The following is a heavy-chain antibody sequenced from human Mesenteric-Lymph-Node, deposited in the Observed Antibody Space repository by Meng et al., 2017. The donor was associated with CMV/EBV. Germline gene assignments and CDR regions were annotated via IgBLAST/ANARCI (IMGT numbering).Heavy chain of an antibody. CDR3: ARGGWVEATSHYYYYYGMDV. J-gene: IGHJ6*02. D-gene: IGHD1-26*01. CDR1: GYTFTSYG. Sequence: ASVKVSCKASGYTFTSYGISWVRQAPGQGLEWMGWISAYNGNTNYAQKLQGRVTMTTDTSTSTAYMELRSLRSDDTGVYYCARGGWVEATSHYYYYYGMDVWGQGTTVTVSS. V-gene: IGHV1-18*01. CDR2: ISAYNGNT.